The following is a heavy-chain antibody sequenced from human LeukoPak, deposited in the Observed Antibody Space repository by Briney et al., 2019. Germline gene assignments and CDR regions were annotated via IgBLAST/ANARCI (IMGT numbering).Heavy chain of an antibody. V-gene: IGHV1-2*02. D-gene: IGHD3-10*01. CDR3: ARVPHPITMVRGVIIWFDP. J-gene: IGHJ5*02. Sequence: ASVKISCKASGYTFTGYYMHWVRQAPGQGLEWMGWINPNSGGTNYAQKFQGRVTMTRVTSISTAYMELSRLRSDDTAVYYCARVPHPITMVRGVIIWFDPWGQGTLVTVSS. CDR2: INPNSGGT. CDR1: GYTFTGYY.